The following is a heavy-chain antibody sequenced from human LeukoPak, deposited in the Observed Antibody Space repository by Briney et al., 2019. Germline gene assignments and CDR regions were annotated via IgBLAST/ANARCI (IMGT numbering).Heavy chain of an antibody. V-gene: IGHV3-20*04. CDR1: GFTFDDYG. Sequence: GGSLRLSCAASGFTFDDYGMSWVCQAPGKGLEWVSGINWNGGSTGYVDSVKGRFTISRDNSKNTLSLQMNSLRAEDTAVYYCAKRGPGSPESGKYYFDYWGQGTLVTVSS. J-gene: IGHJ4*02. CDR3: AKRGPGSPESGKYYFDY. D-gene: IGHD3-10*01. CDR2: INWNGGST.